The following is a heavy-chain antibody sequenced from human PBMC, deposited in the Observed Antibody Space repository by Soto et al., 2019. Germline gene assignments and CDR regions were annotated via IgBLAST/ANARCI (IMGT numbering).Heavy chain of an antibody. CDR3: ARWGTTGGLDF. CDR2: TSYDGSNK. J-gene: IGHJ4*02. V-gene: IGHV3-30*03. Sequence: QVHLVESGGGVVQPGTSLRLSCVGSGFTFRRYVIHWVRQAPGKGLEWVALTSYDGSNKYYDDSVKGRFTISRENARNTVELQINSLRLEDTALYDCARWGTTGGLDFWGQGTLVSVSS. D-gene: IGHD3-16*01. CDR1: GFTFRRYV.